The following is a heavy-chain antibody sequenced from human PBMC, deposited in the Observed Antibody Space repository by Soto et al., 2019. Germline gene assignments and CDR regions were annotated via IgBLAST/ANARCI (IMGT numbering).Heavy chain of an antibody. J-gene: IGHJ4*02. CDR2: IYHSGST. V-gene: IGHV4-4*02. CDR1: GGSISSSNW. D-gene: IGHD2-21*02. Sequence: SETLSLTCAVSGGSISSSNWWSWVRQPPGKGLEWIGEIYHSGSTNYNPSLKSRVTISVDKSKNQFSLKLSPVTAADTAVYYCAGRLAYCGGDCYFLLDYWGQGTLVTVSS. CDR3: AGRLAYCGGDCYFLLDY.